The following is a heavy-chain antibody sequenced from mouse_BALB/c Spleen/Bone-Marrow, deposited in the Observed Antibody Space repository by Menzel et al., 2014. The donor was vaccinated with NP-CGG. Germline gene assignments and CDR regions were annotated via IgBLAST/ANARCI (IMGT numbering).Heavy chain of an antibody. D-gene: IGHD1-1*01. V-gene: IGHV5-9-2*01. J-gene: IGHJ2*01. CDR1: GFTFSSYG. Sequence: EVQVVESGGGLVKPGGSLKLSCAASGFTFSSYGMSWVRQTPEKRLGWVATISGGGSYTYYPDSVKGRFTISRDNAKNNLYLQMSSLRSEDTVLYYCARQAGGSGYFDYWGQGTTLTVSS. CDR3: ARQAGGSGYFDY. CDR2: ISGGGSYT.